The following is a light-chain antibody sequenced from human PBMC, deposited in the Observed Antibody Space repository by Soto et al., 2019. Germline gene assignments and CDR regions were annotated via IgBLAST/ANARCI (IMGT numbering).Light chain of an antibody. J-gene: IGLJ1*01. CDR1: SSDVGGYNY. CDR2: EVS. CDR3: SSYAGSNNYV. Sequence: QSALTQPPSASGSPGQSVTISCTGTSSDVGGYNYVSWYQQHPGKAPKLMIYEVSKRPSGVPDRFSGSKSGNTASLTVSGIQAEDEADYYCSSYAGSNNYVLGTGTKVTVL. V-gene: IGLV2-8*01.